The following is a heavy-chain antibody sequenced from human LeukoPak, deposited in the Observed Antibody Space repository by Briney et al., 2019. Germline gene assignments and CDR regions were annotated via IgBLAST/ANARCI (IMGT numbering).Heavy chain of an antibody. CDR2: ISASGGST. V-gene: IGHV3-23*01. CDR1: EFTFSSYA. D-gene: IGHD2/OR15-2a*01. Sequence: GGSLRLSCATSEFTFSSYAMQWVRQAPGKGLEWVSGISASGGSTYYADSVKGRFTISRDNSKNTLYLQMNSLRAENTAIYYCAKYVSAKGPPYGLDVWGQGTTVTVSS. J-gene: IGHJ6*02. CDR3: AKYVSAKGPPYGLDV.